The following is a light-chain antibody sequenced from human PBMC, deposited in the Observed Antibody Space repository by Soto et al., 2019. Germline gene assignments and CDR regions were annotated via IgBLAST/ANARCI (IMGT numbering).Light chain of an antibody. CDR3: QQYNSYPRT. CDR1: QGIRFY. V-gene: IGKV1D-16*01. Sequence: DIPMTQSPSSVSASVGDRVTITCRASQGIRFYLAWYQHKPDKAPKSLIYAASNLQSGVPSRFSGSGYGTEFTLTISSLQPEDFATYYCQQYNSYPRTFGGGTKVEIK. J-gene: IGKJ4*01. CDR2: AAS.